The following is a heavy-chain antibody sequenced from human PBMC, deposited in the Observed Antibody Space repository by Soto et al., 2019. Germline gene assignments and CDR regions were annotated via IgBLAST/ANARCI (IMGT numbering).Heavy chain of an antibody. J-gene: IGHJ3*02. Sequence: ASVKVSCKASGGTFSSYAISWVRQAPGQGLEWMGGIIPIFGTANYAQKFQGRVTITADKSTSTAYMELSSLRSKDTAVYYCARDHHYYDSSGYYKTDAFDIWGQGTMVTVSS. CDR1: GGTFSSYA. V-gene: IGHV1-69*06. CDR2: IIPIFGTA. D-gene: IGHD3-22*01. CDR3: ARDHHYYDSSGYYKTDAFDI.